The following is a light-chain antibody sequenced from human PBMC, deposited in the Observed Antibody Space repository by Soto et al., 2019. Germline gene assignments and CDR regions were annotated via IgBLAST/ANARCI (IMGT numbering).Light chain of an antibody. Sequence: DRVTITCRASQSISSYLNWYQQKPGKAPKLLIYDASSLESGVPSRFSGSGSGTEFTLTISSLQPDDFATYYCQQYNSYWTFGQGPKVDIK. CDR2: DAS. V-gene: IGKV1-5*01. CDR3: QQYNSYWT. CDR1: QSISSY. J-gene: IGKJ1*01.